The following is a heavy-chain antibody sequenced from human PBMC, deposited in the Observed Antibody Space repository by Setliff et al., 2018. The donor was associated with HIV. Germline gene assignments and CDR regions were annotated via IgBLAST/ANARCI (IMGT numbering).Heavy chain of an antibody. J-gene: IGHJ4*02. V-gene: IGHV1-8*02. CDR3: ARGGNPSSGYFGGGI. Sequence: ASVKVSCKASGYTFTSYDINWVRRASGQGLEWMGWMNPNSGNTGYAQKFQGRVTMDRNTSITTAYMELSSMRYEDTAVYYWARGGNPSSGYFGGGIWGQGTRVTVSS. CDR1: GYTFTSYD. CDR2: MNPNSGNT. D-gene: IGHD6-19*01.